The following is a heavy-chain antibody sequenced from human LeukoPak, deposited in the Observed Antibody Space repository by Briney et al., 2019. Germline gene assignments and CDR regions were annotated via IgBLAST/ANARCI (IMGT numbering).Heavy chain of an antibody. V-gene: IGHV1-69*13. J-gene: IGHJ4*02. CDR1: GGTFSSYA. CDR2: VIRIFGTG. D-gene: IGHD5-12*01. Sequence: ASVKVSCRASGGTFSSYAISWVRQAPGQGLEWMGGVIRIFGTGNYAQKFQGRVTITADESTSTAYMELSSLRSEDTAVYYCARMAPPGGYSSFDDYWGQGTLVTVSS. CDR3: ARMAPPGGYSSFDDY.